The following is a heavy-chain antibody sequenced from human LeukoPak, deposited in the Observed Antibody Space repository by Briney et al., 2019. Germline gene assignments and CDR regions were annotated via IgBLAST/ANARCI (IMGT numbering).Heavy chain of an antibody. CDR3: AKDRVGANRNWFDP. V-gene: IGHV3-23*01. J-gene: IGHJ5*02. Sequence: PGGSLRLSCAASGFTLSSYGMSWVRQAPGKGLEWVSAIIGSGGSTYYADSVKGRFTISRDNSKNTLYLQLNSLRAEDTAVYYCAKDRVGANRNWFDPWGQGTLVTVSS. CDR1: GFTLSSYG. CDR2: IIGSGGST. D-gene: IGHD1-26*01.